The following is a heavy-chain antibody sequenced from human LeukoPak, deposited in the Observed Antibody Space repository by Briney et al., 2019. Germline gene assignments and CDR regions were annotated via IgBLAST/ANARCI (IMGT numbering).Heavy chain of an antibody. CDR3: ARHTIFGVAQDY. CDR2: INHSGST. CDR1: GGSFSGYY. Sequence: SETLSLTCAVYGGSFSGYYWSWIRQPPGKGLEWIGEINHSGSTNYNPSLKSRVTISVDTSKNQFSLKLSSVTAADTAVYYCARHTIFGVAQDYWGQGTLVTVSS. D-gene: IGHD3-3*01. V-gene: IGHV4-34*01. J-gene: IGHJ4*02.